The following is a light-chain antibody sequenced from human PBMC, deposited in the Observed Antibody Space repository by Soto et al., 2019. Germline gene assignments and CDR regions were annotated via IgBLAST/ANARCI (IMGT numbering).Light chain of an antibody. CDR1: QSISSY. V-gene: IGKV3-11*01. Sequence: EIVLTQSPITLSFCPLDIATLSCRASQSISSYLAWYQQKPGQAPRLLIYDASNRATGIPARVSGSGSGTDFTLTISSREPEDFAVYYCQQLSNRPPHTFGQGTQLEI. CDR2: DAS. CDR3: QQLSNRPPHT. J-gene: IGKJ5*01.